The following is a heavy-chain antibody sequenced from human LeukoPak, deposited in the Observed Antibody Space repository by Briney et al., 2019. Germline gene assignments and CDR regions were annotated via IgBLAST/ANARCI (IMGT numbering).Heavy chain of an antibody. D-gene: IGHD3-16*01. CDR1: GFTFSSFN. Sequence: GSLRLSCAASGFTFSSFNMNWVRQPPGKGLEWIGEINHSGSTNYNPSLKSRVTISVDTSKNQFSLKLSSVTAADTAVYYCARGSHMMPFYWGQGTLVTVSS. CDR3: ARGSHMMPFY. J-gene: IGHJ4*02. CDR2: INHSGST. V-gene: IGHV4-34*01.